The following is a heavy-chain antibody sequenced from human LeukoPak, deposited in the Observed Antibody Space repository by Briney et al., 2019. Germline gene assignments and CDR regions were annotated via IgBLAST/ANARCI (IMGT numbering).Heavy chain of an antibody. CDR2: VASSGSTT. CDR3: ARVCGSGNRLGYFDY. CDR1: GFTFSSYE. J-gene: IGHJ4*02. Sequence: PGGSLRLSCAASGFTFSSYEMNWVRQAPGKGLEWVSYVASSGSTTYYADSVKGRFTISRDNAKNSMYLQMNSLRAQDTSIYYCARVCGSGNRLGYFDYWGQGTLVIVSS. D-gene: IGHD3-10*01. V-gene: IGHV3-48*03.